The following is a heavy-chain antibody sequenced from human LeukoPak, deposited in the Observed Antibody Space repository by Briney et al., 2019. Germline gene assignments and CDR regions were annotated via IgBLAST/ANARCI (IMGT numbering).Heavy chain of an antibody. V-gene: IGHV4-39*07. D-gene: IGHD5-18*01. CDR2: IYYSGST. Sequence: SETLSLTCTVSGGSISSSSYYWGWIRQPPGKGLEWIGSIYYSGSTYYNPSLKSRVTISVDTSKNQFSLNLSSVTAADTAVYYCARGRGYSYAFDPWGQGTLVTVSS. CDR1: GGSISSSSYY. CDR3: ARGRGYSYAFDP. J-gene: IGHJ5*02.